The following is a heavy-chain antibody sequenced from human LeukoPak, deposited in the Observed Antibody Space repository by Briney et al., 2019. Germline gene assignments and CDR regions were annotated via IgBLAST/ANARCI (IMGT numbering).Heavy chain of an antibody. D-gene: IGHD3-22*01. CDR1: GGSINSYY. CDR3: ARWNYDSSGYREFDY. V-gene: IGHV4-59*08. CDR2: IYYSGST. J-gene: IGHJ4*02. Sequence: PSETLSLTCTVSGGSINSYYWNWIRQPPGKGLEWIGYIYYSGSTNYNPSLKSRVTISVDTSKNQFSLKVESVTAADTAVYYCARWNYDSSGYREFDYWGQGTLVTVSS.